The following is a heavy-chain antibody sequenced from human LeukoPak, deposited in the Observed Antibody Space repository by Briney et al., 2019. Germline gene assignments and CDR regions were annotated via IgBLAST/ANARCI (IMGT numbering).Heavy chain of an antibody. Sequence: SETLSLTRTVSGGSISSYYWSWIRQPPGKGLEWIGYIYYSGSTNYNPSLKSRVTISVDTSKNQFSLKLSSVTAADTAVYYCAREASGLERRIFDYWGQGTLVTVSS. CDR3: AREASGLERRIFDY. V-gene: IGHV4-59*01. CDR1: GGSISSYY. J-gene: IGHJ4*02. D-gene: IGHD1-1*01. CDR2: IYYSGST.